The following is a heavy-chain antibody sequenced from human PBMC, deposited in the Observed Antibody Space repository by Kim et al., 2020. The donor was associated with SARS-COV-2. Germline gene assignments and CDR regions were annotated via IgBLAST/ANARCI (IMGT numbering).Heavy chain of an antibody. CDR2: ISSSSSYI. Sequence: GGSLRLSCAASGFTFSSYSMNWVRQAPGKGLEWVSSISSSSSYIYYADSVKGRFTISRDNAKNSLYLQMNSLRAEDTAVYYCARDFSGHSGYPQDYYYYYGMDVWGQGTTVTVSS. J-gene: IGHJ6*02. V-gene: IGHV3-21*01. CDR1: GFTFSSYS. CDR3: ARDFSGHSGYPQDYYYYYGMDV. D-gene: IGHD5-12*01.